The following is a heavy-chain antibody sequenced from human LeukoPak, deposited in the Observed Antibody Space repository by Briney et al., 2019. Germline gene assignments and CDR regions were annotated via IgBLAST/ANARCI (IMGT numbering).Heavy chain of an antibody. J-gene: IGHJ4*02. Sequence: GGSLRLSCAASGFTFSSYAITWVRQAPGKGLEWVLTISGSAVSTYYADSVKGRFTISRDNSKNTVYLQMNTLRAEDTAVYYCAKDSGYSFGFDYWGQGTLVTVSS. CDR3: AKDSGYSFGFDY. CDR2: ISGSAVST. D-gene: IGHD5-18*01. CDR1: GFTFSSYA. V-gene: IGHV3-23*01.